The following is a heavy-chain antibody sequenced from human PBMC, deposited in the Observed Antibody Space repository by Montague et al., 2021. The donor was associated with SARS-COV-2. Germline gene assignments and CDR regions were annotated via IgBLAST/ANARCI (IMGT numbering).Heavy chain of an antibody. CDR3: ARDVYTGGVTVTGPFDS. D-gene: IGHD4-11*01. CDR1: GGSISSGYYY. J-gene: IGHJ4*02. V-gene: IGHV4-39*07. Sequence: SETLSLTCTVSGGSISSGYYYWSWIRLPPGKGLEWIGRIYRSGSPYYXXXLESRVVLSVDTSRNQFSLKLTSVTAADTAVYYCARDVYTGGVTVTGPFDSRGQGTLIIVSS. CDR2: IYRSGSP.